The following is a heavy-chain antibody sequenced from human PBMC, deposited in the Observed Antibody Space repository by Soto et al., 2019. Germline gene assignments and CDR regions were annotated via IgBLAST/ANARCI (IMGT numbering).Heavy chain of an antibody. J-gene: IGHJ6*02. Sequence: GESLKISCKGSGYSFTSYWISWVRQMPGKGLEWMGRIDPSDSYTNYSPSFQGHVTISADKSISIAYLQMNSLKTEDTAVYYCTSTIFGVVIPGGYYYGMDVWGQGTTVTVSS. CDR3: TSTIFGVVIPGGYYYGMDV. D-gene: IGHD3-3*01. CDR2: IDPSDSYT. V-gene: IGHV5-10-1*01. CDR1: GYSFTSYW.